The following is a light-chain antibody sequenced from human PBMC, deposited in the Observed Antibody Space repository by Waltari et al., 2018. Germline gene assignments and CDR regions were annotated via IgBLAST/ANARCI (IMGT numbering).Light chain of an antibody. Sequence: DIHMTQSPSFLSASVGDRVTITCRARQGIGRYLAWYQPKPGKAPYLLIYAASALQSGVPSRFSGSGSGTEFTLTISSLQPEDFATYYCQQIKSYPRSTFGGGTKVDI. V-gene: IGKV1-9*01. CDR1: QGIGRY. CDR2: AAS. CDR3: QQIKSYPRST. J-gene: IGKJ4*01.